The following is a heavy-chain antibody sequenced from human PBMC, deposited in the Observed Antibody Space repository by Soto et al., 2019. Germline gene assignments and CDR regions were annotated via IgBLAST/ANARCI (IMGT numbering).Heavy chain of an antibody. J-gene: IGHJ5*02. CDR2: MSPDGNGK. CDR1: GFTFNTYW. V-gene: IGHV3-7*01. D-gene: IGHD2-2*01. Sequence: EVQLVESGGGLVQPGGSLRLSCAASGFTFNTYWMNWVRQTPGKGLEWVANMSPDGNGKRYLDPVKGRFTISRDNANNSLYRQMNSLRAEDTAVYFCAAGGSSNPWGQGTLVTVSS. CDR3: AAGGSSNP.